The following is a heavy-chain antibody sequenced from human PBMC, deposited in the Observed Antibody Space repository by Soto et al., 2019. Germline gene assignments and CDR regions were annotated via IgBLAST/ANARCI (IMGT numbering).Heavy chain of an antibody. J-gene: IGHJ4*02. CDR2: IYYIENT. D-gene: IGHD2-2*01. Sequence: SETLSLTSTVSGGSITSNSYYWGWIRQPPGKGLEWIGNIYYIENTFYNASLKSRVTISVDTSKNQFSLNLRSVTASDTAVYYCARLRVPNYYFDFWGQGALVTVSS. CDR3: ARLRVPNYYFDF. CDR1: GGSITSNSYY. V-gene: IGHV4-39*01.